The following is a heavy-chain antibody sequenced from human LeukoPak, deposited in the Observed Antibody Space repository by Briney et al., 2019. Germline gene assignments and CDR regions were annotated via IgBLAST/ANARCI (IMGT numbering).Heavy chain of an antibody. CDR1: GFTFSTFS. CDR3: ARELVGKEVLAY. D-gene: IGHD1-26*01. V-gene: IGHV3-21*01. Sequence: GGSLRLSCAASGFTFSTFSMDWVRQAPGQGLEWVASLSPSGYYIYHANSVKGRFTISRDNAKISLYLQMNSLRAEDTAVYYCARELVGKEVLAYRGRGSLVTVSS. CDR2: LSPSGYYI. J-gene: IGHJ4*02.